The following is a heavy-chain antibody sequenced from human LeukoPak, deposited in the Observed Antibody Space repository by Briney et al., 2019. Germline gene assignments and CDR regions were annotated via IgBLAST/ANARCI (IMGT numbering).Heavy chain of an antibody. D-gene: IGHD5-24*01. Sequence: PSETLSLTCAVSGYSISSGYYWGWIRQPPGKGLEWIGSIYHRGSTYYNPPLKSRVTVSVDTSKNQFSLKLSSVTAADTAVYYCARRFDDGNFDYWGQGTLVTVSS. CDR3: ARRFDDGNFDY. CDR2: IYHRGST. CDR1: GYSISSGYY. V-gene: IGHV4-38-2*01. J-gene: IGHJ4*02.